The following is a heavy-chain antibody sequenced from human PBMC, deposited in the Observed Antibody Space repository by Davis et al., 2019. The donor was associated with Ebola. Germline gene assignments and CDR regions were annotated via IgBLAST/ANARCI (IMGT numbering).Heavy chain of an antibody. Sequence: SETLSLTCAVSGGSISSSNWWSWVRQPPGKGLEWIGEIYHSGSTNYNPSLKSRVTISVDTSKNQFSLKLSSVTAADTAVYYCARGPPWAGTIDAFDIWGQGTMVTVSS. CDR1: GGSISSSNW. CDR3: ARGPPWAGTIDAFDI. V-gene: IGHV4-4*02. J-gene: IGHJ3*02. CDR2: IYHSGST. D-gene: IGHD1-7*01.